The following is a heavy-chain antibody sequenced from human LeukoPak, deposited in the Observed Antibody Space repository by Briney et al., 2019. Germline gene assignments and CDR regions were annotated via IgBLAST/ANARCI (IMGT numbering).Heavy chain of an antibody. J-gene: IGHJ5*02. CDR3: ARDESGYCSGGSCYRNWFDP. D-gene: IGHD2-15*01. CDR2: ISCYNGDT. Sequence: ASVKVSCKASGYTFTSNGITWVRQAPGQGLEWVGWISCYNGDTKYAQKFQGRVTVTTDTSTSTAYMELRSLRSDDTAVYYCARDESGYCSGGSCYRNWFDPWGQGTLVTVSS. CDR1: GYTFTSNG. V-gene: IGHV1-18*01.